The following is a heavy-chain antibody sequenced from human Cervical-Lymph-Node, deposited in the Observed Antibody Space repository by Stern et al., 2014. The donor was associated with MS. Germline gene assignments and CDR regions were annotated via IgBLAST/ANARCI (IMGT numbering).Heavy chain of an antibody. CDR2: IYGPGTD. D-gene: IGHD3-22*01. J-gene: IGHJ4*02. Sequence: QVQLQESGPGLVKPSETLSLTCTVSGDAIRTDTYYWSWIRQPAGKGLEWIARIYGPGTDNYTPSLKSRVTMSVDTSRNLFSLNLKSVTAADTAVYYCAKSGFYDRSGYSHWGQGILVVVSS. CDR3: AKSGFYDRSGYSH. CDR1: GDAIRTDTYY. V-gene: IGHV4-61*02.